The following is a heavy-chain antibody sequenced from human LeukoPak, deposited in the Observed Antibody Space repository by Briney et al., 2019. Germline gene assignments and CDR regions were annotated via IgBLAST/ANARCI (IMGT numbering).Heavy chain of an antibody. CDR1: GGSIGSNNYY. CDR2: IYYSGSP. J-gene: IGHJ6*03. Sequence: PSETLSLTCTVSGGSIGSNNYYWGWIRQPPGKGLEWIGSIYYSGSPYYNPSLKSRVTISVDTSKNQFSLKLSSVTAADTAVYYCARGCSGSKQPSEERYYYYYMDVWGKGTTVTVSS. D-gene: IGHD6-19*01. CDR3: ARGCSGSKQPSEERYYYYYMDV. V-gene: IGHV4-39*07.